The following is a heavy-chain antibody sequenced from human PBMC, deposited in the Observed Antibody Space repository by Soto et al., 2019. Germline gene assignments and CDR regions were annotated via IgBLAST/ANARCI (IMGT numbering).Heavy chain of an antibody. CDR3: ATTYYYDSSGLSDAFDI. CDR1: GYTFTSYG. D-gene: IGHD3-22*01. V-gene: IGHV1-18*01. J-gene: IGHJ3*02. CDR2: INPLNGDT. Sequence: QVQLVQSGAEVKKPGASVKVSCKASGYTFTSYGISWVRQAPGQGLEWMGWINPLNGDTNYAQKLQGRVTVTTDTSTSTAYMELRSLRSDDTAVYYCATTYYYDSSGLSDAFDIWGQGTMVTVSS.